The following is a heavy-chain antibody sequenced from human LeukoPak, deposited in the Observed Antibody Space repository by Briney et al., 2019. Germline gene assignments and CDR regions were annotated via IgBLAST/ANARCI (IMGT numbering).Heavy chain of an antibody. V-gene: IGHV4-59*01. J-gene: IGHJ4*02. CDR1: GDSISSYY. Sequence: PSETLSLTCTVSGDSISSYYWTWIRQPPGKGLGWIGYIYYSGTTNYNPSLKSRVTISVDTSKNQFSLNLSSVTAADTAVYYCASGRPLGFDYWGQGTLVTVSS. CDR2: IYYSGTT. D-gene: IGHD1-26*01. CDR3: ASGRPLGFDY.